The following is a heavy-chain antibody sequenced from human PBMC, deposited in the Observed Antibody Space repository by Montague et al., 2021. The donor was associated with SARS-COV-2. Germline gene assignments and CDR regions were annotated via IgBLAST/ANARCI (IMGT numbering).Heavy chain of an antibody. D-gene: IGHD3-10*01. J-gene: IGHJ4*02. CDR3: ARGSIRGVTTPFDY. V-gene: IGHV4-39*02. CDR2: LFSSRTT. Sequence: SETLSLTCSVSSASIITSGYYCGLIRRPRRNQLGCVSNLFSSRTTYYNPSLRSRGTISVDTSKNHLSLILSSVTAADTAMYFCARGSIRGVTTPFDYWGQGSQVTVSS. CDR1: SASIITSGYY.